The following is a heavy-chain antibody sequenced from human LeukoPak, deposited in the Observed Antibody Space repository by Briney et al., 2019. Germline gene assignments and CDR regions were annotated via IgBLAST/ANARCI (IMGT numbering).Heavy chain of an antibody. D-gene: IGHD3-22*01. Sequence: GSSVKLSCKASGGTFSSYAISWVRQAPGQGLELMWGIIPIFGTANYAQKFQGRVTITTDESTSTAYMELSSLRSEDTAVYYCASRPYYYDSSGYYGDDAFDIWGQGTMVTVSS. CDR2: IIPIFGTA. CDR1: GGTFSSYA. CDR3: ASRPYYYDSSGYYGDDAFDI. J-gene: IGHJ3*02. V-gene: IGHV1-69*05.